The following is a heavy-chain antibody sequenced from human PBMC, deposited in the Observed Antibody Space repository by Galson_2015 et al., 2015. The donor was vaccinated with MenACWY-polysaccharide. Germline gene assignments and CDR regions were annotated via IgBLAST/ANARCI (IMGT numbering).Heavy chain of an antibody. J-gene: IGHJ5*02. CDR1: GFTLTDYD. CDR2: ISSSGNST. V-gene: IGHV3-48*03. D-gene: IGHD2-15*01. Sequence: SLRLSCAASGFTLTDYDMNWVRQAPGKGLEFISHISSSGNSTDYADSVKGRFTISRDIAENSLYLQMSSLRAEDTAVYYCTRGIVVVGATKNWFDPWGQGTLVTVSS. CDR3: TRGIVVVGATKNWFDP.